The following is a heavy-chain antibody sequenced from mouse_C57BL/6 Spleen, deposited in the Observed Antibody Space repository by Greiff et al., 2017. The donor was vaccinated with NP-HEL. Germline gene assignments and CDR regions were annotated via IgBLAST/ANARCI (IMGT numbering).Heavy chain of an antibody. CDR1: GYAFSSSW. V-gene: IGHV1-82*01. D-gene: IGHD2-5*01. CDR3: ARPYQSNGESYAMDY. CDR2: IYPGDGDT. J-gene: IGHJ4*01. Sequence: QVQLQQSGPELVKPGASVKISCKASGYAFSSSWMNWVKQRPGKGLEWIGRIYPGDGDTNYNGKFKGKATLTADKSSSTAYMQLSSLTSEDSAVYFCARPYQSNGESYAMDYWGQGTSVTVSS.